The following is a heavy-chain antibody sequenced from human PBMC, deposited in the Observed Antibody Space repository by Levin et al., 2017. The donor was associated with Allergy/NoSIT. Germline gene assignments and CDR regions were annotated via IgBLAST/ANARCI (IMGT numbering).Heavy chain of an antibody. V-gene: IGHV3-7*01. CDR2: INQDGSEK. CDR3: SRSLNY. CDR1: GFTFSTSW. Sequence: RTGGSLRLSCAASGFTFSTSWMDWVRQAPGKGLEWVANINQDGSEKYYVDSVKGRFTISRDNAKNSLYLQMNSLRVEDAAVYYCSRSLNYWGQGTLVTVSS. J-gene: IGHJ4*02.